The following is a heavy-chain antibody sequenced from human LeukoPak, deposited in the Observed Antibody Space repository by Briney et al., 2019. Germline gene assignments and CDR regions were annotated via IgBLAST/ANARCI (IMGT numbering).Heavy chain of an antibody. CDR1: GFTFSSYG. J-gene: IGHJ4*02. CDR2: ISYDGSNK. CDR3: ARDPPGIAASGTY. D-gene: IGHD6-13*01. Sequence: QPGRSLRLSCAASGFTFSSYGMHWVRQAPGKGLEWVAVISYDGSNKYYADSVKGRFTISRDSSKNTLFLQMNSLRVEDTAVYYCARDPPGIAASGTYWGQGTLVTVSS. V-gene: IGHV3-30*03.